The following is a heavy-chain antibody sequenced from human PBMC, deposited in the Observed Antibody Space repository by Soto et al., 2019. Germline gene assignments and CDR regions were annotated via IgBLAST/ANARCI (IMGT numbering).Heavy chain of an antibody. D-gene: IGHD2-2*01. V-gene: IGHV3-15*01. CDR2: IKSKTDGGTT. J-gene: IGHJ6*03. CDR3: TTDGKYCSSTSCPGDYYYYMDV. Sequence: GGSLRLSCAASGFTFSNAWMSWVRQAPGKGLEWVGRIKSKTDGGTTDYAAPVKGRFTISRDDSKNTLYLQMNSLKTEDTAVYYCTTDGKYCSSTSCPGDYYYYMDVWGKGTTVTVSS. CDR1: GFTFSNAW.